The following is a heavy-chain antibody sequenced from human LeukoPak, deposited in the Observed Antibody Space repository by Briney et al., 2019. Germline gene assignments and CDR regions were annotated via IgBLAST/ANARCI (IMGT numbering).Heavy chain of an antibody. CDR1: GGSISSYH. CDR2: IYYSGST. J-gene: IGHJ6*03. CDR3: ARSAGHCSNGICFTDYYMDV. Sequence: SETLSLTCTVSGGSISSYHWSWIRQPPGKGLEWIGYIYYSGSTNYKPSLKSRVTISVDTSKNQFFLKLSSVTAADTAVYYCARSAGHCSNGICFTDYYMDVWGRGTTVTVSS. D-gene: IGHD2-8*01. V-gene: IGHV4-59*01.